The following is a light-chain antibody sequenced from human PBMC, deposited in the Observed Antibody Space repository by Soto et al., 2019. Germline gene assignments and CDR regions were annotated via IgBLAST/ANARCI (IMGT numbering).Light chain of an antibody. J-gene: IGKJ1*01. CDR2: QAS. CDR3: QQYQRYWT. Sequence: DIELTQSPSTLSASVGDRASVTCRASHSISRNLAWYQQKPGKAPNLLIYQASNLETGVPSRFCGSGSGTEFTITISSLQPDVLASYYWQQYQRYWTFGQGTKVDVK. CDR1: HSISRN. V-gene: IGKV1-5*03.